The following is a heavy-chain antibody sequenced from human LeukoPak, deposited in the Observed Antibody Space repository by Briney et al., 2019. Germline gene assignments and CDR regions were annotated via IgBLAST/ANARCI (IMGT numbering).Heavy chain of an antibody. D-gene: IGHD6-19*01. CDR2: IYYSGST. Sequence: PSETLSLTCTVSGGSINSYYWSWIRQPPGKGLEWIGYIYYSGSTNYNPSLKSRVTISVDTSKNQFSLKLSSVTAADTAVYSCARGGGSGWYSSENWFDPWGQGTLVTVSS. CDR1: GGSINSYY. CDR3: ARGGGSGWYSSENWFDP. J-gene: IGHJ5*02. V-gene: IGHV4-59*01.